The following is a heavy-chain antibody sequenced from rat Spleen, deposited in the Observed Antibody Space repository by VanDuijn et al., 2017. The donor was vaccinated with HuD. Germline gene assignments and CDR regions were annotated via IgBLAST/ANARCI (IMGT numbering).Heavy chain of an antibody. V-gene: IGHV5-31*01. D-gene: IGHD1-4*01. CDR3: TSPPGMGFAY. J-gene: IGHJ3*01. Sequence: EVQLVESGGGLVQPGRSLKLSCVASGFTFNNYWMTWIRQAPGKGLEWVASITNTGDTTYYPDSVKGRFTISRDNAKSTLYLQMNSLRSEDTATYYCTSPPGMGFAYWGQGTLVTVSS. CDR2: ITNTGDTT. CDR1: GFTFNNYW.